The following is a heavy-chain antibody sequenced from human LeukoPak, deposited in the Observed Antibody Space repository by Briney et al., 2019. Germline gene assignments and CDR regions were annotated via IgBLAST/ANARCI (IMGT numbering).Heavy chain of an antibody. Sequence: GASVKVSCKASGYTFTSYGISWVRQAPGQGLEWMGWISAYNGNTNYAQKLQGRVTMTTDTSTSTAYMELRSLRSDDTAVYYCARDSDRKIVGATTYFDYWGQGTLVTVSS. D-gene: IGHD1-26*01. CDR3: ARDSDRKIVGATTYFDY. CDR2: ISAYNGNT. CDR1: GYTFTSYG. V-gene: IGHV1-18*01. J-gene: IGHJ4*02.